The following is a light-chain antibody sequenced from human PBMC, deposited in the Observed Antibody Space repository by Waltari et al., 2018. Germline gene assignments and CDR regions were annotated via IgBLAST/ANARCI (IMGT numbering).Light chain of an antibody. CDR2: RDN. CDR3: QVRDSNTAV. V-gene: IGLV3-9*01. CDR1: NIGGKS. Sequence: SYELTQPLSVSVAPGQTATITCGGNNIGGKSVHWYQQKPGQAPVLVISRDNNRPSGIPDRFSGSNSGNTATLTLNGAQVGDEADYYCQVRDSNTAVFGGGTHLTVL. J-gene: IGLJ7*01.